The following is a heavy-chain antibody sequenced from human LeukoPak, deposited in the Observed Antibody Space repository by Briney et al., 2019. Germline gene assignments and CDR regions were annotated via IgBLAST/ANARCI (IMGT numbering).Heavy chain of an antibody. V-gene: IGHV3-7*01. J-gene: IGHJ4*02. CDR2: IKPDGSEK. CDR1: GFTFSAYW. CDR3: AKDHGDYEGFDY. D-gene: IGHD4-17*01. Sequence: GGSLRLSCSASGFTFSAYWMSWVRQAPGKGLEWVASIKPDGSEKYYVDSVKGRFTISRDNAKNSLYLQVNSLRAEDTAVYYCAKDHGDYEGFDYWGQGTLVTVSS.